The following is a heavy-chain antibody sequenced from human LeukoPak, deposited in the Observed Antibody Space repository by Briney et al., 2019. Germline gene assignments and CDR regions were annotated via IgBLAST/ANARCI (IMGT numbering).Heavy chain of an antibody. CDR1: GGSFSCYY. V-gene: IGHV4-34*01. Sequence: SATLSLSSAVYGGSFSCYYWSWIRPPPGKGLEWIGEINHSGSTNYNPSLKSRVTISVDTSKNQFSLKLSSVTAADTAVYYCARSYSSGPHYFDYWGQGTLVTVSS. CDR2: INHSGST. CDR3: ARSYSSGPHYFDY. J-gene: IGHJ4*02. D-gene: IGHD6-19*01.